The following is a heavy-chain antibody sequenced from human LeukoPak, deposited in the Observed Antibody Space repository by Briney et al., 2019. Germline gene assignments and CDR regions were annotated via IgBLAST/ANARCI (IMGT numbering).Heavy chain of an antibody. CDR3: ARVLAIFGLDTTDFYMDV. Sequence: SETLSLTCAVSGASISSHYWSWIRQPPGKGLEWIGYTSGSISDSPPLKSRVAVSVDPSQNQVSLSLTSVTAADTAVYYCARVLAIFGLDTTDFYMDVWGKGTTVTVSS. J-gene: IGHJ6*03. CDR1: GASISSHY. CDR2: TSGSI. D-gene: IGHD3/OR15-3a*01. V-gene: IGHV4-59*11.